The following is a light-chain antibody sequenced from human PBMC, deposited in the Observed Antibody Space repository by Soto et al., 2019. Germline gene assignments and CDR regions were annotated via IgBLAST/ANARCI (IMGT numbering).Light chain of an antibody. J-gene: IGKJ5*01. CDR3: QQYNIWSSIT. CDR1: QSISSK. CDR2: GAS. Sequence: EIVMTQSPATLSVSPGERATLSCRASQSISSKVGWYQQKPGQAPRLLIYGASTRATGVPPRFSGSGSGTEFTLTISRLQSEDFAVYYCQQYNIWSSITFVPGTRLEIK. V-gene: IGKV3-15*01.